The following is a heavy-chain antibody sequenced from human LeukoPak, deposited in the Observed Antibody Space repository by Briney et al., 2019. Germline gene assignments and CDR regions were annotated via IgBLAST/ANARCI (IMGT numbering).Heavy chain of an antibody. CDR1: AVTTINYH. J-gene: IGHJ4*02. D-gene: IGHD3-3*01. V-gene: IGHV3-53*01. Sequence: PGGSLRRPCSASAVTTINYHISRGRQAPGKGLEWVSVIYTGGSTYYADSVKGRFTISRDNSKNTLYLQMNSLRAEDTDVYYCARDNYGYDMDYWGQGTLVTVSS. CDR2: IYTGGST. CDR3: ARDNYGYDMDY.